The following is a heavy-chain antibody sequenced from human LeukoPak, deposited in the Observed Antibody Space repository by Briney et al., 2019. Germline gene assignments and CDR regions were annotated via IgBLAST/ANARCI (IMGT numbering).Heavy chain of an antibody. CDR2: INPDGGS. J-gene: IGHJ4*02. CDR3: ARSGVATCHY. D-gene: IGHD3-10*01. CDR1: GFTFSDYA. Sequence: TGGSLRLSGQASGFTFSDYAMSWVRQAPGKGLEWVSSINPDGGSFFADSVKGRFTISRDDSRSVVYLQMNTLSAEDTAVYYCARSGVATCHYWGQGILVTVSS. V-gene: IGHV3-23*01.